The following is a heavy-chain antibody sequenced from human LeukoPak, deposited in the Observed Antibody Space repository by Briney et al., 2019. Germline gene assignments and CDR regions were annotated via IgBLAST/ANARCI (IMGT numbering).Heavy chain of an antibody. Sequence: GGSLRLSCAASGFTFSIYSMNWVRQAPGKGLEWVSSISSSSSYIYYTDSVKGRFTISRDNAKNSLYLQRNSLRAEDTAVYYCANRKQWLSYWGQGTLVTVSS. D-gene: IGHD6-19*01. CDR1: GFTFSIYS. V-gene: IGHV3-21*01. CDR2: ISSSSSYI. J-gene: IGHJ4*02. CDR3: ANRKQWLSY.